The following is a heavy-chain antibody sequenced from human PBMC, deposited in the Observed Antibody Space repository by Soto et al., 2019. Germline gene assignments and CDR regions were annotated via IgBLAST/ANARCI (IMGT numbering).Heavy chain of an antibody. D-gene: IGHD6-13*01. CDR2: INWNGGST. Sequence: GGSLRLSCAASGFTFDDYGMSWVRQAPGKGLEWVSGINWNGGSTGYADSVKGRFTISRDNAKNSLYLQMNSLRAEDTALYHCARSWSSSSWYRGWFDPWGQGTLVTVSS. J-gene: IGHJ5*02. V-gene: IGHV3-20*01. CDR3: ARSWSSSSWYRGWFDP. CDR1: GFTFDDYG.